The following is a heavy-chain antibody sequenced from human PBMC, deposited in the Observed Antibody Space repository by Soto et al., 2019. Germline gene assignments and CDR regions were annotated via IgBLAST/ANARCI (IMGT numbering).Heavy chain of an antibody. J-gene: IGHJ4*02. V-gene: IGHV3-11*01. CDR1: GFTFSDYY. Sequence: QVQLMESGGGLVKPEGSLRLSCAASGFTFSDYYMSWIRQAPGKGLEWLSYISSSGTPIYYADSVKGRFTISRDNAKNSLYLQMNSLRAEDTAVYYCARDLGHYPNDYWGQGTLVTVSS. CDR2: ISSSGTPI. CDR3: ARDLGHYPNDY. D-gene: IGHD7-27*01.